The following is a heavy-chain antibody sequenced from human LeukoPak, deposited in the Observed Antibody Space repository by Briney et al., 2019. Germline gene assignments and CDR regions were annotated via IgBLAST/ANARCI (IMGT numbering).Heavy chain of an antibody. Sequence: GGSLRLSCAASGFTLSSYWMHWVRQAPGKGLVWASSISDGTSTSYADSVKGRFTISRDNAENTLYLQMTSLRAEDTAVYYCAREVYSSGWSSFDYWGQGALVTVSS. D-gene: IGHD6-19*01. CDR3: AREVYSSGWSSFDY. V-gene: IGHV3-74*01. CDR1: GFTLSSYW. J-gene: IGHJ4*02. CDR2: ISDGTST.